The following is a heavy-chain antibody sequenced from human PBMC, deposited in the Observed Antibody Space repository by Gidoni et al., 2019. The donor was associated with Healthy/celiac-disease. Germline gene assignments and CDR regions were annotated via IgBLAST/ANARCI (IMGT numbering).Heavy chain of an antibody. CDR3: ARSAAGGYYFDY. D-gene: IGHD6-13*01. J-gene: IGHJ4*02. CDR2: IYYSGST. V-gene: IGHV4-31*03. CDR1: GGSISSGGYY. Sequence: QVQLQESGPGLVKPSQTLSLTCTFSGGSISSGGYYWSWIRQHPGKGLEWIGYIYYSGSTYYNPSLKSRVTISVDTSKNQFSLKLSSVTAADTAVYYCARSAAGGYYFDYWGQGTLVTVSS.